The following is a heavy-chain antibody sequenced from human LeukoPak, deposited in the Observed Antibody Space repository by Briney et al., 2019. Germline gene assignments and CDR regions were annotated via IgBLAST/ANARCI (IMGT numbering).Heavy chain of an antibody. CDR3: ARGGMYCSGGSCYLFDY. CDR1: GFTFSSYG. CDR2: IWYDGSNK. Sequence: GRSLRLSCAASGFTFSSYGMHWVRQAPGKGLEWVADIWYDGSNKYYADSVKGRFTISRDNSKNTLYLQMNSLRAEDTAVYYCARGGMYCSGGSCYLFDYWGQGTLVTVSS. V-gene: IGHV3-33*01. J-gene: IGHJ4*02. D-gene: IGHD2-15*01.